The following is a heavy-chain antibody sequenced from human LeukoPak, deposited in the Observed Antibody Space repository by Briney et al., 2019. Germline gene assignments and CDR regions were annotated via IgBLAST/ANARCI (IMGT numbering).Heavy chain of an antibody. Sequence: PGGSLRLSCAASTXTFSSYAMSWVRQAPGKGLEWVSAISGTGGSTHYADSVKGRFTISRDNSKNTLYLQMNSLRAEDTAVYYCAKGLPDLWFPFDYWGQGTRVTVSS. CDR2: ISGTGGST. J-gene: IGHJ4*02. CDR3: AKGLPDLWFPFDY. V-gene: IGHV3-23*01. CDR1: TXTFSSYA. D-gene: IGHD3-10*01.